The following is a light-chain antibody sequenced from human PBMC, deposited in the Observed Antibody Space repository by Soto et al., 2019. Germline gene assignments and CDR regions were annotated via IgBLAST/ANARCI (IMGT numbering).Light chain of an antibody. J-gene: IGKJ2*01. Sequence: DIQVTQSPSFLSASVGDRVTITCRASQGISNYLAWYQQKPGRAPKLLIYTASTLHSGVPSRFSGSGSGTEFTLTISSLHPEDFATYYCQQFNNYPRTFGQGTKLEIK. CDR1: QGISNY. V-gene: IGKV1-9*01. CDR2: TAS. CDR3: QQFNNYPRT.